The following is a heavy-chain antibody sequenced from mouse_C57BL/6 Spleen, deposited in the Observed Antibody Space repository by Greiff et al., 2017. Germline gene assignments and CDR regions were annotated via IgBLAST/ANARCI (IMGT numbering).Heavy chain of an antibody. CDR1: GYTFTSYW. CDR3: ARGDDYGFYFDY. J-gene: IGHJ2*01. D-gene: IGHD2-4*01. CDR2: IDPSDSET. Sequence: VQLQQPGAELVRPGSSVKLSCKASGYTFTSYWMHWVKQRPIKGLEWIGNIDPSDSETHYNQKFKDKATLTVDKSSSTAYMQLSSLTSEDSAVYYCARGDDYGFYFDYWGQGTTLTVSS. V-gene: IGHV1-52*01.